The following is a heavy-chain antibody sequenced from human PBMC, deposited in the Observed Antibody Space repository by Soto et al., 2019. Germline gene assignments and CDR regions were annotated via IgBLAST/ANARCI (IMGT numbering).Heavy chain of an antibody. J-gene: IGHJ5*02. CDR2: INHSGST. Sequence: SETLSVTCAVYGGSFSGYYWRWMRQPPGKGLEWIGEINHSGSTNYNPSLKSRVTISVDTSKNQFSLKLSSVTAADTAVYYCASYVTVTTGENWFDPWGQGTLVTVSS. CDR1: GGSFSGYY. D-gene: IGHD4-4*01. CDR3: ASYVTVTTGENWFDP. V-gene: IGHV4-34*01.